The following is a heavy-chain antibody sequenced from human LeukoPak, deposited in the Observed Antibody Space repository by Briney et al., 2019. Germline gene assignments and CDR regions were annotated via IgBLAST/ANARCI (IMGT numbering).Heavy chain of an antibody. Sequence: SETLSLTCTVSGDSIGSYFWSWIRQPPGKGLEWIGYFHDSGSANYNPSLKSRITMSVDTSKNQFSLKLRSVTAADTAVYYCARDSHSVDTATPRGFDPWGQGTLVTVSS. CDR1: GDSIGSYF. D-gene: IGHD2-15*01. V-gene: IGHV4-59*01. CDR2: FHDSGSA. CDR3: ARDSHSVDTATPRGFDP. J-gene: IGHJ5*02.